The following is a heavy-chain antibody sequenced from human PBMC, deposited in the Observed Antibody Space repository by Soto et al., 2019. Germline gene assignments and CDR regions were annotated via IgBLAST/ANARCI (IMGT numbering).Heavy chain of an antibody. J-gene: IGHJ3*02. Sequence: QVQLVQSGAEVKKPGASVKVSCKASGYTFTGNYMHWVRQAPGQGLEWMGWINPNSGGTNYAQKLQGWVTMTRDTSISTAYMELSRLRSDDTAVYYCARYCGGDCYSSDAFDIWGQGTMVTVSS. D-gene: IGHD2-21*02. V-gene: IGHV1-2*04. CDR3: ARYCGGDCYSSDAFDI. CDR2: INPNSGGT. CDR1: GYTFTGNY.